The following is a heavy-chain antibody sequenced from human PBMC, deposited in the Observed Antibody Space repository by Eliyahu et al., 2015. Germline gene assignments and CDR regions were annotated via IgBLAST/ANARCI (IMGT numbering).Heavy chain of an antibody. CDR3: ARIQEERRTVTTYYFDY. V-gene: IGHV2-26*01. Sequence: QVTLKESGPVLVKPTETLTLTCXVSGFSLSNARXGVSWIRQPPGKALEWLAHIFSNDEKSYSTSLKSRLTISKDTSKSQVVLTMTNMDPVDTATYYCARIQEERRTVTTYYFDYWGQGTLVTVSS. J-gene: IGHJ4*02. CDR2: IFSNDEK. CDR1: GFSLSNARXG. D-gene: IGHD4-17*01.